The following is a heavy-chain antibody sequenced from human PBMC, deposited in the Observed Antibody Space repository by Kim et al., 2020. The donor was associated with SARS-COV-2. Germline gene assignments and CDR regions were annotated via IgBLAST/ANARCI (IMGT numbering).Heavy chain of an antibody. CDR2: ISAYNGNT. Sequence: ASVKVSCKASGYTFTSYGISWVRQAPGQGLEWMGWISAYNGNTNYAQKLQGRVTMTTDTSTSTAYMELRSLRSDDTAVYYCARGVLDYYDSSGYQPIDYWGQGTLVTVSS. V-gene: IGHV1-18*01. CDR3: ARGVLDYYDSSGYQPIDY. D-gene: IGHD3-22*01. J-gene: IGHJ4*02. CDR1: GYTFTSYG.